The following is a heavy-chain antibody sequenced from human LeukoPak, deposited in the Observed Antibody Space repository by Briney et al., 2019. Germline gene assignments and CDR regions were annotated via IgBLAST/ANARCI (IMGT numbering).Heavy chain of an antibody. CDR3: ARHRGYVYYYMDV. CDR1: GGSISSGSYC. D-gene: IGHD5-18*01. V-gene: IGHV4-61*10. CDR2: IYYSGST. Sequence: PSETLSLTCTVSGGSISSGSYCWSWIRQPAGKGLEWIGYIYYSGSTNYNPSLKSRVTISVDTSKNQFSLKLSSVTAADTAVYYCARHRGYVYYYMDVWGKGTTVTISS. J-gene: IGHJ6*03.